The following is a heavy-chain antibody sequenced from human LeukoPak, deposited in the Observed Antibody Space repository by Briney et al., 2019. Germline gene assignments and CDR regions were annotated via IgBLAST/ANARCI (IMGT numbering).Heavy chain of an antibody. CDR2: ISGSGGST. D-gene: IGHD3-10*01. V-gene: IGHV3-23*01. J-gene: IGHJ4*02. Sequence: GGSLRLSCAASGFTFSSYAMSWVRQAPGKGLEWVSAISGSGGSTYYADSAKGRFTISRDNSKNTLYLQMNSLRAEDTAVYYCTSPGSSYYYGSGSYYPFDYWGQGTLVTVSS. CDR1: GFTFSSYA. CDR3: TSPGSSYYYGSGSYYPFDY.